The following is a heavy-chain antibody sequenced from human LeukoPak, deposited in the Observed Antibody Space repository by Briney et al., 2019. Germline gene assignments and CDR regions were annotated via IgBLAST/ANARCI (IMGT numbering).Heavy chain of an antibody. CDR2: IKSKGEGGTI. J-gene: IGHJ4*02. Sequence: GSLRLSCTASGFIFSDSWMSWVRQAPGKGLESVGRIKSKGEGGTIDYAAPVKGRFTISRDDSTHTLYLQMNSLKSEDTAVYYCTSGGGTMDFWGQGTLVTVSS. CDR1: GFIFSDSW. D-gene: IGHD2-15*01. CDR3: TSGGGTMDF. V-gene: IGHV3-15*01.